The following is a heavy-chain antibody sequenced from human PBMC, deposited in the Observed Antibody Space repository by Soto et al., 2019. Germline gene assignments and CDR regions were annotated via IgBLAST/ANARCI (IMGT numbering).Heavy chain of an antibody. CDR1: GFTFDDYA. D-gene: IGHD5-12*01. CDR2: ISWNSGSI. J-gene: IGHJ6*03. Sequence: GGSLRLSCAASGFTFDDYAMHWVRQAPGKGLEWVSGISWNSGSIGYADSVKGRFTISRDNAKNSLYLQMNSLRAEDTALYYCAKGGVRGIGYDSYYYYYYMDVWGKGTTVTVSS. CDR3: AKGGVRGIGYDSYYYYYYMDV. V-gene: IGHV3-9*01.